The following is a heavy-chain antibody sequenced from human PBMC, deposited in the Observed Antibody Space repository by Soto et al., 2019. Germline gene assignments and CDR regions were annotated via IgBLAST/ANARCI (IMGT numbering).Heavy chain of an antibody. CDR2: VTANGGST. V-gene: IGHV3-23*01. CDR1: GFTFSVYA. CDR3: ASLGVGDWANYYYYYGMDV. Sequence: GGSLRLSCAATGFTFSVYAMTWVRQAPGKGLEWVSAVTANGGSTYSTDSVKGRFTISRDNSKNTLFLQMNSLRAEDTAVYYCASLGVGDWANYYYYYGMDVWGQGTTVTVSS. J-gene: IGHJ6*02. D-gene: IGHD2-21*02.